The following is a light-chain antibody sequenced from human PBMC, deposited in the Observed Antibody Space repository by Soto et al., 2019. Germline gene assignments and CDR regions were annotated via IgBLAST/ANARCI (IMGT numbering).Light chain of an antibody. V-gene: IGLV1-44*01. CDR1: SSNIGINS. Sequence: QSVLTQPPSASGTPGQRVTFSCSGSSSNIGINSVNWYQQLPGTAPKLLMYSNNQRPSGVPDRFSGSKSGTSASLAISGLQSEDEADYYCAAWDDSLNGPVFGGGTKLTVL. CDR3: AAWDDSLNGPV. CDR2: SNN. J-gene: IGLJ3*02.